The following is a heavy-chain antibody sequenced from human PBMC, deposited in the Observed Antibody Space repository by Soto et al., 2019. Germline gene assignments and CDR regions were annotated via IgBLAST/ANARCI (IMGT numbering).Heavy chain of an antibody. D-gene: IGHD6-13*01. CDR2: IRGSSSYI. CDR3: AKDSSSSWEHYYYYGMDV. CDR1: GFTFSSYS. Sequence: GGSLRLSCAASGFTFSSYSMNWVRQAPGKGPEWVSSIRGSSSYIYYADSVKGRFIISRDNADNSLYLQMNSLRAEDTAVYYCAKDSSSSWEHYYYYGMDVWGQGTTVTV. J-gene: IGHJ6*02. V-gene: IGHV3-21*01.